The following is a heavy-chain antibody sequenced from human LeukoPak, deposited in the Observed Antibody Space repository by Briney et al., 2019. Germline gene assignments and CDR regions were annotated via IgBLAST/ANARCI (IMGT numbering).Heavy chain of an antibody. CDR2: INHSGST. D-gene: IGHD4-23*01. Sequence: SETLSLTCAVYGGSFSGYYWSWIRQPPGKGLEWIGEINHSGSTNYNPSLKSRVTISVDTSKSQFSLKLSSVTAADTAVYYCARSLVVTLSLGYWGQGTLVTVSS. J-gene: IGHJ4*02. CDR3: ARSLVVTLSLGY. CDR1: GGSFSGYY. V-gene: IGHV4-34*01.